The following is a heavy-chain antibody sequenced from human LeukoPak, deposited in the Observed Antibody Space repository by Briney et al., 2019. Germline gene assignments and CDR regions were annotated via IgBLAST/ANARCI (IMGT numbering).Heavy chain of an antibody. Sequence: PGGSLRLSCAASGFTFSSYWMSWVRQAPGKGLEWVANIKQDGSEKYYVDSVKGRFTISRDNAKNSLYLQMNSLRAEDTAVYYCARDDIYYYDSSGYYPDYWGQGTLVTVSS. CDR1: GFTFSSYW. CDR2: IKQDGSEK. J-gene: IGHJ4*02. V-gene: IGHV3-7*01. CDR3: ARDDIYYYDSSGYYPDY. D-gene: IGHD3-22*01.